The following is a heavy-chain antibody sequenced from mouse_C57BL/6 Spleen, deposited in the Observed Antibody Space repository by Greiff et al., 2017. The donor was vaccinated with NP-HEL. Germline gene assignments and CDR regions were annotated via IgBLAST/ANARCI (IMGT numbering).Heavy chain of an antibody. CDR1: GYAFSSSW. CDR2: IYPGDGDT. CDR3: ARDYGSRGFAY. Sequence: QVQLQQSGPELVKPGASVKISCKASGYAFSSSWMNWVKQRPGKGLEWIGRIYPGDGDTNYNGKFKGKATLTADKSSSTAYMQLSSLTSEDSAVYFCARDYGSRGFAYWGQGTLVTVSA. J-gene: IGHJ3*01. V-gene: IGHV1-82*01. D-gene: IGHD1-1*01.